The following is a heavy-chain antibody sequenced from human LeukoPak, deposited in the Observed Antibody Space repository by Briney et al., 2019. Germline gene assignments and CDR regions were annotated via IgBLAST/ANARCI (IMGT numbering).Heavy chain of an antibody. CDR2: TYYRSTWYN. J-gene: IGHJ5*02. Sequence: SQTLSLTCAISGDSVSSNSVTWNWIRQSPSRGLEWLGRTYYRSTWYNDYAVSVRGRITVNPDTSKNQCSLHLNSVTPEDTAVYYCARRLTQYDCFDPWGQGILVTVSS. D-gene: IGHD2-2*01. CDR3: ARRLTQYDCFDP. V-gene: IGHV6-1*01. CDR1: GDSVSSNSVT.